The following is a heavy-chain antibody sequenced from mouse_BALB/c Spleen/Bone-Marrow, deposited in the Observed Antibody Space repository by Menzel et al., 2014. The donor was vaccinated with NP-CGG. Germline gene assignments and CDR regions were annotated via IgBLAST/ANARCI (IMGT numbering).Heavy chain of an antibody. D-gene: IGHD2-14*01. CDR3: ATDRYDEDYAMDY. V-gene: IGHV1-31*01. J-gene: IGHJ4*01. CDR1: GYSFTDYY. Sequence: VQLKESGPELVKPGASVKISCKASGYSFTDYYMHWVKQSHVKSLEWIGRINPYNGVTSYNQNFKDKASLTVDKSSTTAYMELHSLTSEDSAVYYCATDRYDEDYAMDYWGQGTSVTVSS. CDR2: INPYNGVT.